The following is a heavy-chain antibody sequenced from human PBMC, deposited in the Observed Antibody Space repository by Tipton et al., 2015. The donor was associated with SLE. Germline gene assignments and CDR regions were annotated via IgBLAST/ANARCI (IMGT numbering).Heavy chain of an antibody. CDR1: GGSISSGSYY. D-gene: IGHD1-20*01. CDR3: ARDLTGLGFDY. CDR2: IYTSGST. V-gene: IGHV4-61*02. Sequence: LRLSCTVSGGSISSGSYYWSWIRQPAGKGLEWIGRIYTSGSTNYNPSLKSRVTISVDTSKNQFSLKLSSVTAADTAVYYCARDLTGLGFDYWGQGTLVTASS. J-gene: IGHJ4*02.